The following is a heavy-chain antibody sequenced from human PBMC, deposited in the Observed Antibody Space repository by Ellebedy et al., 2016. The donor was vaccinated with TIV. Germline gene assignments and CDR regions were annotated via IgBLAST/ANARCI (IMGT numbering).Heavy chain of an antibody. V-gene: IGHV3-30*18. CDR2: ISYDGSNK. CDR1: GFTFSSYG. D-gene: IGHD1-26*01. Sequence: PGGSLRLSCAASGFTFSSYGMHWVRQAPGKGLEWVAVISYDGSNKYYADSVKGRFTISRDNSRSTLYLQMNSLRAEDSAVYYCAKDMVIGDGKWEIDVWGQGTTVTVSS. CDR3: AKDMVIGDGKWEIDV. J-gene: IGHJ6*02.